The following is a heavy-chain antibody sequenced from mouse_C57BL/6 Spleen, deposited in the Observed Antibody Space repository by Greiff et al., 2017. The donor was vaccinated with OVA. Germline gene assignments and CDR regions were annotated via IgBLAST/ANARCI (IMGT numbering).Heavy chain of an antibody. D-gene: IGHD1-1*01. CDR2: IYPGNSDT. Sequence: VQLQQSGTVLARPGASVKMSCKTSGYTFTSYWMPWVQQRPGQGLEWIGAIYPGNSDTSYNQKFKGKAKLTAVTSASTAYMELSSLTNEDSAVYYCTTVYYYGSSYAWFAYWGQGTLVTVSA. CDR3: TTVYYYGSSYAWFAY. CDR1: GYTFTSYW. V-gene: IGHV1-5*01. J-gene: IGHJ3*01.